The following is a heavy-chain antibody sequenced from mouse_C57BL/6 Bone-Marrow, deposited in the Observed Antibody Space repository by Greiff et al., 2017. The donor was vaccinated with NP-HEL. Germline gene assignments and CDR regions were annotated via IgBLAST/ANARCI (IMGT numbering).Heavy chain of an antibody. V-gene: IGHV1-69*01. CDR2: IAPSDSYT. Sequence: QVQLQQPGAELVMPGASVKLSCKASGYTFTSYWMHWVKQRPGQGLEWIGDIAPSDSYTNYNQKFKGKSTLTVDKSSSTAYMQLSSLTSEDSAVYYCARGVYAMDYWGQGTSVTVSS. J-gene: IGHJ4*01. CDR1: GYTFTSYW. CDR3: ARGVYAMDY.